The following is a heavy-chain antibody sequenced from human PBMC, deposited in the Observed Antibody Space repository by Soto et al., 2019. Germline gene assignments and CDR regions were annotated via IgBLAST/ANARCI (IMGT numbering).Heavy chain of an antibody. V-gene: IGHV4-30-4*01. CDR1: GGSISSGDYY. J-gene: IGHJ6*02. Sequence: QVQLQESGPGLVKPSQTLSLTCTVSGGSISSGDYYWSWIRQPPGKGLEWIGYIYYSGSTYYNPSLKSRVTISVDTSKNQFSLKLSSVTAADTAVYYCARAWSIFGVVNGGPYCMDVWGQGTTVTVSS. CDR2: IYYSGST. CDR3: ARAWSIFGVVNGGPYCMDV. D-gene: IGHD3-3*01.